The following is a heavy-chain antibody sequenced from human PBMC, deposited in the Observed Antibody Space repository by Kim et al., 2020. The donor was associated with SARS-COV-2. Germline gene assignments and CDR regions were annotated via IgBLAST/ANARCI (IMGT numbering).Heavy chain of an antibody. J-gene: IGHJ4*02. CDR2: IIPIFGIA. CDR1: GGTLSSYA. Sequence: SVKVSCKASGGTLSSYAISWVRQAPGQGLEWMGRIIPIFGIANYAQKFQGRVTITADKSTSTAYMELSSLRSEDTAVYYCARGHYDFWSVERYYFDYWGQGTLVTVSS. CDR3: ARGHYDFWSVERYYFDY. V-gene: IGHV1-69*04. D-gene: IGHD3-3*01.